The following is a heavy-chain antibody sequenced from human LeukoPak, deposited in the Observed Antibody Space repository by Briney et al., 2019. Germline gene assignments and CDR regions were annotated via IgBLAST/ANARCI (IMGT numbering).Heavy chain of an antibody. CDR2: INHSGST. V-gene: IGHV4-34*01. J-gene: IGHJ6*03. CDR3: ARGLYLGSGWPRHYYMDV. CDR1: GGSFRGYY. Sequence: SDTVSLPCVVYGGSFRGYYWSWLRQPPGTALEWIGEINHSGSTNYNPSLKNRVTISVDTTKNQFSLKLSSVTAADTAVYYCARGLYLGSGWPRHYYMDVWGKGTTVTVSS. D-gene: IGHD6-19*01.